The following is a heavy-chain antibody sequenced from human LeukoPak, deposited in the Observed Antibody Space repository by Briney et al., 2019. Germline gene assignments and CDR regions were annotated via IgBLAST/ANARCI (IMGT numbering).Heavy chain of an antibody. D-gene: IGHD6-13*01. CDR2: ISYDGSNK. CDR3: ARDRVLGSSYYFDY. J-gene: IGHJ4*02. V-gene: IGHV3-30-3*01. Sequence: GGSLRLSCAASGFTFSSYAMHWVRQAPGKGMEWVAVISYDGSNKYYADSVKGRFTISRDNSKNTLYLQMNSLRAEDTAVYYCARDRVLGSSYYFDYWGQGTLVTVSS. CDR1: GFTFSSYA.